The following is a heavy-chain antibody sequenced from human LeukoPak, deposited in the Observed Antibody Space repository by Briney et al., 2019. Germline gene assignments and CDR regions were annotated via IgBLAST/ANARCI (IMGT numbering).Heavy chain of an antibody. V-gene: IGHV4-30-4*01. CDR1: GGSISSGDYY. Sequence: SQTLSLTCTVSGGSISSGDYYWSWIRQPPGKGLEWIGYIYYGGSTYYNPSLKSRVTISVDTSKNQFSLKLSSVTAADTAVYYCARDTHSGYDGYWGQGTLVTVSS. J-gene: IGHJ4*02. CDR3: ARDTHSGYDGY. CDR2: IYYGGST. D-gene: IGHD5-12*01.